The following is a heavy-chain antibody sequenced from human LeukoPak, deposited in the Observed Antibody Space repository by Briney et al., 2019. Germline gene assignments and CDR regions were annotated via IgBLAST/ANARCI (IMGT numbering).Heavy chain of an antibody. CDR1: GGSFSGYY. D-gene: IGHD5-18*01. CDR3: ARECRIQLWNYLDY. J-gene: IGHJ4*02. V-gene: IGHV4-34*01. CDR2: INHSGST. Sequence: SETLSLTCAVYGGSFSGYYWSRIRQPPGKGLEWIGEINHSGSTNYNPSLKSRVTISVDTSKNQFSLKLSSVTAADTAVYYCARECRIQLWNYLDYWGQGTLVTVSS.